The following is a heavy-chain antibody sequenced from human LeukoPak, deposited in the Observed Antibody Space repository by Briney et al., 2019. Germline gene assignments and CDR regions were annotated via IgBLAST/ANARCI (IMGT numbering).Heavy chain of an antibody. Sequence: GGSLRLTCAASGFTFSSYAMSWVRQAPGKGLEWVSAISGSGGSTYYADPVKSRFTISRDNSKNPLYLQMNSLRAEDTAVYYCAKGDITFGGVIVRPDFDYWGKGTLVTV. CDR3: AKGDITFGGVIVRPDFDY. V-gene: IGHV3-23*01. D-gene: IGHD3-16*02. J-gene: IGHJ4*02. CDR2: ISGSGGST. CDR1: GFTFSSYA.